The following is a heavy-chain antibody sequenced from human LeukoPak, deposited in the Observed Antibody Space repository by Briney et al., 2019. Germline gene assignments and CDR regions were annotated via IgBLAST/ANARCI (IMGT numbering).Heavy chain of an antibody. CDR3: ARDQYYGSGTYYNSSKGYFDY. Sequence: GGSLRLSCAASGFTFSSYSMNWVRQAPGKGLEWVSSISSSSSYIYYADSVKGRFTISRDNAKNSLYLQMNSLRAEDTAVYYCARDQYYGSGTYYNSSKGYFDYWGQGTLVTVSS. CDR2: ISSSSSYI. J-gene: IGHJ4*02. V-gene: IGHV3-21*01. D-gene: IGHD3-10*01. CDR1: GFTFSSYS.